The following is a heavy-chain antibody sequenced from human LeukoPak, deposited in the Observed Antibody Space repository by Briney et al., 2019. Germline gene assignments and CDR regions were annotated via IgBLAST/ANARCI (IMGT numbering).Heavy chain of an antibody. CDR2: INPNSGGT. V-gene: IGHV1-2*02. CDR1: GYTFTSYY. Sequence: ASVKVSCKASGYTFTSYYMHWVRQAPGQGLEWMGWINPNSGGTNYAQKFQGRVTMTRDTSISTAYMELSRLRSDDTAVYYCARRYYDYVWGSYRTYYFDYWGQGTLVTVSS. CDR3: ARRYYDYVWGSYRTYYFDY. D-gene: IGHD3-16*01. J-gene: IGHJ4*02.